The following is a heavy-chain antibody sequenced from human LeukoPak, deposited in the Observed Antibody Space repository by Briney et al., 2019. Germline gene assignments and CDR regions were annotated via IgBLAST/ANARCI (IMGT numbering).Heavy chain of an antibody. CDR1: GGSFSGYY. Sequence: PSETLSLTCAVYGGSFSGYYWSWIRQPPGKGLEWIGEINHSGSTNYNPSLKSRVTISVDTSKNQFSLKLSSVTAADTAVYYCASRSSGPPDFDYWGQGTPVTVSS. J-gene: IGHJ4*02. D-gene: IGHD6-19*01. V-gene: IGHV4-34*01. CDR2: INHSGST. CDR3: ASRSSGPPDFDY.